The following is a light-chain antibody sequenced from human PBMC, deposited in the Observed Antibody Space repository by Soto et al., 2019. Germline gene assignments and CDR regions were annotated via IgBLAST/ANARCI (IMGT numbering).Light chain of an antibody. CDR1: QSVSSY. CDR3: QQRSHSPFT. J-gene: IGKJ4*01. CDR2: DAS. V-gene: IGKV3-11*01. Sequence: ELVLTQSPATLSLSPGARATLSCRASQSVSSYLAWYYQKPGQAPRLLIYDASNRATSIPARFSGRGSGTEFTLTNSSPEPEDAAVYYWQQRSHSPFTFGRGTNVEIK.